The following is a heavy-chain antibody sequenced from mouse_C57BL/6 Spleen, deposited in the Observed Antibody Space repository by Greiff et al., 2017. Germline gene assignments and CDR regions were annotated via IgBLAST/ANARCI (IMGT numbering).Heavy chain of an antibody. CDR3: ARDYYGPFAY. CDR1: GFTFSDYG. J-gene: IGHJ3*01. Sequence: EVMLVESGGGLVKPGGSLKLSCAASGFTFSDYGMHWVRQAPEKGLEWVAYISSGSSTIYYADTVKGRFTISRDNAKNTLFLQMTSLRSEDTAMYYCARDYYGPFAYWGQGTLVTVSA. V-gene: IGHV5-17*01. D-gene: IGHD1-1*01. CDR2: ISSGSSTI.